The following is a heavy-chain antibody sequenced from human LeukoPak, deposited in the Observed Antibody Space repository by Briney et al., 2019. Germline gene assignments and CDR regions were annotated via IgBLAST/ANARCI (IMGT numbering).Heavy chain of an antibody. V-gene: IGHV1-18*01. CDR2: ISAYNGNT. D-gene: IGHD5-12*01. Sequence: ASVKVSCKASGYTFTSYGISWVRQAPGQGLEWMGWISAYNGNTNYAQKLQGRVTMTTDTSTSTAYMELRSLRADDTAVYYCAREFTGYGNTDYWGQGTLVTVSS. J-gene: IGHJ4*02. CDR1: GYTFTSYG. CDR3: AREFTGYGNTDY.